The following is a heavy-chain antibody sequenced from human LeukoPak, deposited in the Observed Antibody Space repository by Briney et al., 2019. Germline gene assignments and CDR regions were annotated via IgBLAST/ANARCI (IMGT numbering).Heavy chain of an antibody. CDR2: IKSKTDGGTT. CDR3: TTEKYYYGSGSYYEGY. J-gene: IGHJ4*02. D-gene: IGHD3-10*01. CDR1: GFTFSNAW. Sequence: GGSLRLSCAASGFTFSNAWMSWVRQAPGKGLEWVGRIKSKTDGGTTDYAAPVKGRFTISRDDSKNTLYLQMNSLKTEDTAVYYCTTEKYYYGSGSYYEGYWGQGTLVTVSS. V-gene: IGHV3-15*01.